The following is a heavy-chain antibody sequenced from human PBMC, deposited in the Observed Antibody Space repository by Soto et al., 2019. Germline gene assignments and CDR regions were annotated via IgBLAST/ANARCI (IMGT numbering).Heavy chain of an antibody. J-gene: IGHJ3*02. CDR2: IIPIFGTA. D-gene: IGHD3-22*01. V-gene: IGHV1-69*13. CDR1: GGTFSSYA. CDR3: ARDPSYYYDSSGYPGYAFDI. Sequence: SVKVSCKASGGTFSSYAISWVRQAPGQGLEWMGGIIPIFGTANYAQKFQGRVTITADESTSTAYMELSSLRSEDTAVYYCARDPSYYYDSSGYPGYAFDIWGQGTMLTVSS.